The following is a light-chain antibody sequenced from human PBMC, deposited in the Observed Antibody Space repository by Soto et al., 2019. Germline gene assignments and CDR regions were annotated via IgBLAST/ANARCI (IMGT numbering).Light chain of an antibody. CDR1: QNIDIY. Sequence: DIQMTQSPSSLSASVGDTVTITCRASQNIDIYLNWYQQKPGTAPKVLISGASSLQRGVPSRFSGSGSGTEFTLTINNLQPEDFASYFCQQTFNSPPWTFGQGTKVDIK. CDR2: GAS. CDR3: QQTFNSPPWT. V-gene: IGKV1-39*01. J-gene: IGKJ1*01.